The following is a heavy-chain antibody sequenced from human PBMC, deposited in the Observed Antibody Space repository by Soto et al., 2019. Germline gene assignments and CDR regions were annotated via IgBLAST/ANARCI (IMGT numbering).Heavy chain of an antibody. V-gene: IGHV5-51*01. CDR1: GYSFTSYW. CDR2: IYPGDSDT. Sequence: PGESLKISCKGSGYSFTSYWIGWVRQMPGKGLEWMGIIYPGDSDTRYSPSFQGQVTISADKSISTAYLQWSSLKASDTAMYYCARQAVLGSTSPNNWIDPWGQGTLVTVSS. D-gene: IGHD2-2*01. J-gene: IGHJ5*02. CDR3: ARQAVLGSTSPNNWIDP.